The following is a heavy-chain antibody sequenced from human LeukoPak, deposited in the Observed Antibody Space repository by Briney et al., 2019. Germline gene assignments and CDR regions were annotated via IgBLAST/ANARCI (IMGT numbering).Heavy chain of an antibody. D-gene: IGHD2-15*01. V-gene: IGHV3-23*01. J-gene: IGHJ4*02. CDR1: GFTFSSSA. Sequence: GGSLRPSCAASGFTFSSSAMAWVRQAPGKGLEWVSVISGSGDSTYYADSVKGRFTISRDISKNTLYLQMNSLRAEDTAVYYCAKGRSGSCYSSIHYWGQGSLVTVSS. CDR3: AKGRSGSCYSSIHY. CDR2: ISGSGDST.